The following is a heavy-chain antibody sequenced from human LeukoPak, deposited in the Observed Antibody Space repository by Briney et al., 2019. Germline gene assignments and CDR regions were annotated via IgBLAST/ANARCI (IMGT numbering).Heavy chain of an antibody. V-gene: IGHV1-69*04. Sequence: SVKVSCKASGGTLSNYAISWVRQAPGQGLEWMGRIIPFLDVADYAQKFQGRVTISADKSTSTAYMEVSSLRSEDTAVYYCAREGGPSGDGDFVLYGLDVWGQGTTVTVSS. CDR1: GGTLSNYA. D-gene: IGHD4-17*01. CDR2: IIPFLDVA. CDR3: AREGGPSGDGDFVLYGLDV. J-gene: IGHJ6*02.